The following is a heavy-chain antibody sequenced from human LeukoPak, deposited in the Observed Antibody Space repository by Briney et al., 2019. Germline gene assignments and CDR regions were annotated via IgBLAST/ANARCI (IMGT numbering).Heavy chain of an antibody. CDR2: IIPIFGTA. V-gene: IGHV1-69*05. J-gene: IGHJ3*02. Sequence: SVKVSCKASGGTFSSYAISWVRQAPGQGIEWMGRIIPIFGTANYAQKFQGRVTITTDESTSTAYMELSSLRSEDTAVYYCARARRDGYNRAAFDIWGQGTMVTVSS. D-gene: IGHD5-24*01. CDR1: GGTFSSYA. CDR3: ARARRDGYNRAAFDI.